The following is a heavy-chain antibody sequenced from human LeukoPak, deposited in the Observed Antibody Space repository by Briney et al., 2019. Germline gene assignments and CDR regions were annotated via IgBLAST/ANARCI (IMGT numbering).Heavy chain of an antibody. V-gene: IGHV3-7*03. CDR1: GFTFSSSW. J-gene: IGHJ4*02. CDR2: IKQDGSEK. D-gene: IGHD3-3*01. CDR3: ARDRAWNYFDY. Sequence: GGSLRLSCVASGFTFSSSWMSWVRQAPGKGLEWVANIKQDGSEKSYVESVRGRFTISRDNAKNSLYLQLNSLRAEDTALYYCARDRAWNYFDYWGQGTLVTVSS.